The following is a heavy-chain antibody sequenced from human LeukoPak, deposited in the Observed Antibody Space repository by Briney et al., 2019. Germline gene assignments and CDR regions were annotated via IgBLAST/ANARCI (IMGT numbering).Heavy chain of an antibody. D-gene: IGHD4-17*01. Sequence: GGSLRLSCAASGFTFSSYSMNWVRQAPGKGLEWVSYISSSSSTIYYADSVKGRFTISRDNAKNSLYLQMNSLRAEDTAVYYCAVAPTIDYGDYVGGQGTLVTVSS. CDR1: GFTFSSYS. CDR3: AVAPTIDYGDYV. CDR2: ISSSSSTI. J-gene: IGHJ4*02. V-gene: IGHV3-48*01.